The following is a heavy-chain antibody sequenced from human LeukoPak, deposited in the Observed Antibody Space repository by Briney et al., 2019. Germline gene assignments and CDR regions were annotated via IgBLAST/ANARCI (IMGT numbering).Heavy chain of an antibody. J-gene: IGHJ6*03. D-gene: IGHD2-2*01. CDR1: GFTFSSYW. CDR2: IKQDGGEK. V-gene: IGHV3-7*01. Sequence: GGSLRLSCAASGFTFSSYWMSWVRQAPGKGLEGVANIKQDGGEKYYVDSVKGRFTISRDNAKNSLYLQMNSLRAEDTAVYYCARVVPAANAYYYYYYMDVWGKGTTVTVSS. CDR3: ARVVPAANAYYYYYYMDV.